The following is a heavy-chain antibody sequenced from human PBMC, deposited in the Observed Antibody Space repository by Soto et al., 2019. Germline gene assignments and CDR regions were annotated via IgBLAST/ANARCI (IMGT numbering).Heavy chain of an antibody. CDR3: ARGRYGDY. Sequence: QVHLVQSGAEVKKPGASVKVSCQGSGYAFTTYGITWVRQAPGQGLEWMGWISAHNGTTNSAQKLQGRVTVTRDTSPSTAYMELRSLRYDDTAVYYCARGRYGDYWGQGALVNVSS. J-gene: IGHJ4*02. V-gene: IGHV1-18*01. D-gene: IGHD1-1*01. CDR1: GYAFTTYG. CDR2: ISAHNGTT.